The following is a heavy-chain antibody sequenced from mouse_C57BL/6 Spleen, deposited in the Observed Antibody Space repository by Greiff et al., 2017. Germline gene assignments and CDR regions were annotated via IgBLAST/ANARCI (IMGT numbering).Heavy chain of an antibody. CDR2: ISSGGSYT. J-gene: IGHJ4*01. CDR3: AREGMDD. CDR1: GFTFSSYG. Sequence: EVQVVESGGDLVKPGGSLKLSCAASGFTFSSYGMSWVRQTPDKRLEWVATISSGGSYTYYPDSVKGRFTISRDNAKNTLYLQMSSLKSEDTAMYYCAREGMDDWGQGTSVTVSS. V-gene: IGHV5-6*01.